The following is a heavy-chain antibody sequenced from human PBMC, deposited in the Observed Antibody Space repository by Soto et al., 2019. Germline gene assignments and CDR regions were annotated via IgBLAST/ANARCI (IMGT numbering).Heavy chain of an antibody. CDR1: GYTFTNYG. J-gene: IGHJ4*02. D-gene: IGHD1-26*01. V-gene: IGHV1-18*01. CDR2: ISGYNGNT. Sequence: QVQLVQSGAEVKKPGASVKVSCKASGYTFTNYGLAWVRQAPGQGLEWVGWISGYNGNTNYAQKFQDRVTMTTDTSTSTAYMELRSLGSDDTAMYYCARDQTGTFYDWGQGTLVTV. CDR3: ARDQTGTFYD.